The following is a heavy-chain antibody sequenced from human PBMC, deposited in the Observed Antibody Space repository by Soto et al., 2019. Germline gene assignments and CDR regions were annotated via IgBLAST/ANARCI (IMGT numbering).Heavy chain of an antibody. J-gene: IGHJ4*02. CDR3: ARSLFLYYYDSSGYYS. Sequence: SETLSLTCTVSCGSISSRRYYWGWIRQPPGKGLEWIGSIYYSGSTYYNPSLKSRVTISVDTSKNQFSLKLSSVTAADTAVYYCARSLFLYYYDSSGYYSWGQGTLVTGSS. D-gene: IGHD3-22*01. CDR2: IYYSGST. V-gene: IGHV4-39*01. CDR1: CGSISSRRYY.